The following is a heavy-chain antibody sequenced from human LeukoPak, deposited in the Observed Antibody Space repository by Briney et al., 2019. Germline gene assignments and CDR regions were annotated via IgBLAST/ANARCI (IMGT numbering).Heavy chain of an antibody. J-gene: IGHJ4*02. D-gene: IGHD1-1*01. CDR3: ASTLEVDY. V-gene: IGHV3-23*01. CDR2: ISTRGGGT. Sequence: GGSLRPSCAVSGFTFSNYAMNWVRQAPGKGLERVSGISTRGGGTYYADSVKGRFTVSRDDSKNTVYLQMNSLRAEDTAVYYCASTLEVDYWGQGTLVTVSS. CDR1: GFTFSNYA.